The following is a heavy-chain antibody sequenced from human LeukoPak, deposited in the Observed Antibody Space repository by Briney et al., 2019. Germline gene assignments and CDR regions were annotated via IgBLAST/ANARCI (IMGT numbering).Heavy chain of an antibody. V-gene: IGHV3-33*01. J-gene: IGHJ5*02. Sequence: GGSLRLSCAASGFAFNTYAMHWVRQAPGKGLEWVTLIWHDGSHKFYIDSVRGRFTISRDNAKNSLYLQMNSLRAEDTAVYYCARGSSGYDYAWFDPWGQGTLVTVSS. CDR1: GFAFNTYA. D-gene: IGHD5-12*01. CDR3: ARGSSGYDYAWFDP. CDR2: IWHDGSHK.